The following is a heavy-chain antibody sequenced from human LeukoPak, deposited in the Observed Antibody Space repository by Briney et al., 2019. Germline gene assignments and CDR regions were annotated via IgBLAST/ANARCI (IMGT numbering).Heavy chain of an antibody. J-gene: IGHJ4*02. CDR2: IYTSGST. CDR1: GGSISSSSYY. V-gene: IGHV4-61*02. Sequence: SKTLSLTCTVSGGSISSSSYYWSWIRQPAGKGLEWIGRIYTSGSTNYNPSLKSRVTISVDTSKNQFSLKLSSVTAADTAVYYCAREGWDIVVVPAAFSFDYWGQGTLVTVSS. D-gene: IGHD2-2*01. CDR3: AREGWDIVVVPAAFSFDY.